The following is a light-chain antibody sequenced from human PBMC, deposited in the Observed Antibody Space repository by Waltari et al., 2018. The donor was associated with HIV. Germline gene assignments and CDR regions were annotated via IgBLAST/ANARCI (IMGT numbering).Light chain of an antibody. CDR2: DYS. Sequence: SYVLTQPPSVSVAPGQTAQISCSGQNIEYKGVQWYQQKPGQAPVLVIYDYSDRPTGIPERFSGSNSGNTATLTVSMVEAGDEADYYCQLWDTSSDHPAFFGGGTKLTVV. V-gene: IGLV3-21*02. CDR1: NIEYKG. CDR3: QLWDTSSDHPAF. J-gene: IGLJ2*01.